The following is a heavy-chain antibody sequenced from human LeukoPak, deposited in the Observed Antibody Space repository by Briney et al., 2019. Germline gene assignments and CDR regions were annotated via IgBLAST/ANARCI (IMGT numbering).Heavy chain of an antibody. CDR2: INPNSGGT. J-gene: IGHJ3*02. Sequence: ASVKVSCKASGYTFTGYYMHWVRQAPGQGLEWMGWINPNSGGTNYAQKFQGRVTMTRDTSISTAYMELSRLRSDDTAVYYCARGRVTWIQLWAVDAFDIWGQGTMVTVSS. V-gene: IGHV1-2*02. CDR1: GYTFTGYY. CDR3: ARGRVTWIQLWAVDAFDI. D-gene: IGHD5-18*01.